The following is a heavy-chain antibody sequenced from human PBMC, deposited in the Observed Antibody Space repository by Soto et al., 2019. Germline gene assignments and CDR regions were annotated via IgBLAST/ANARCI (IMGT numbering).Heavy chain of an antibody. CDR2: IYYSGST. D-gene: IGHD1-26*01. CDR3: ASRVVGATPYFDY. V-gene: IGHV4-59*08. J-gene: IGHJ4*02. Sequence: PSETLSLTCTFSTGSISSSYWSWIRQPPGKGLEWIGYIYYSGSTNYNPSLKSRVTISVDTSKNQFSLTLSSVSAADTAVYFCASRVVGATPYFDYWGQGILVTVSS. CDR1: TGSISSSY.